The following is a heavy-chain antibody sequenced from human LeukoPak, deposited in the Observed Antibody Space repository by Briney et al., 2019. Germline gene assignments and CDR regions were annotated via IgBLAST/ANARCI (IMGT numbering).Heavy chain of an antibody. CDR3: ARTWAANGSGRRYGMDV. Sequence: ASVKVSCKASGYTFTSYGISWVRQAPGQGLEWMGWISAYNGNTNYAQKLQGRVTMTTDTSTSTAYMELRSLRSDDTAVYYCARTWAANGSGRRYGMDVWGQGTTVTVSS. V-gene: IGHV1-18*01. D-gene: IGHD3-10*01. CDR1: GYTFTSYG. CDR2: ISAYNGNT. J-gene: IGHJ6*02.